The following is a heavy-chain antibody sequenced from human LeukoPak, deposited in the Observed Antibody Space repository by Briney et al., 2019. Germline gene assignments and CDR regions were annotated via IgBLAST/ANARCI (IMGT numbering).Heavy chain of an antibody. V-gene: IGHV3-30*18. J-gene: IGHJ4*02. CDR1: GFTFSTYG. D-gene: IGHD3-3*01. CDR3: AKEQDDFYPDY. CDR2: ISYDGSNK. Sequence: GGSLRLSCAASGFTFSTYGLHWVRQAPGKGLEWVALISYDGSNKYYADSVKGRFTISRDNSKNTLFLQMTSLRAEDTAAYYCAKEQDDFYPDYWGQGTLVTVSS.